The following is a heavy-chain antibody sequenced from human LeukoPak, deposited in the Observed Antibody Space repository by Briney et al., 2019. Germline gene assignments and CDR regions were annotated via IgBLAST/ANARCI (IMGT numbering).Heavy chain of an antibody. D-gene: IGHD3-22*01. CDR1: GGSFSGYY. Sequence: SETLSLTCAVYGGSFSGYYWSWIRQPPGKGLEWIGEINHSGSTNYNPSLKSRVTISVDTSKNQFSLKLSSVTAADTAVYYCARGLWRIRGRGYLGYWGQGTLVTVSS. CDR2: INHSGST. V-gene: IGHV4-34*01. J-gene: IGHJ4*02. CDR3: ARGLWRIRGRGYLGY.